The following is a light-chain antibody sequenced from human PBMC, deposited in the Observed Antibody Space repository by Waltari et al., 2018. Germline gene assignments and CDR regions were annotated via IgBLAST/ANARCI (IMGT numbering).Light chain of an antibody. V-gene: IGKV3-11*01. CDR1: QSVSSY. CDR2: DAS. Sequence: EIVLTQSPATLSLSPGERATLSCRASQSVSSYLAWYQQKPGQAPRLLIYDASNGATGIPARFSGSGSGTDFTLSISSLEPEDFAVYYCQQRSKWPPSITFGQGTRLEIK. CDR3: QQRSKWPPSIT. J-gene: IGKJ5*01.